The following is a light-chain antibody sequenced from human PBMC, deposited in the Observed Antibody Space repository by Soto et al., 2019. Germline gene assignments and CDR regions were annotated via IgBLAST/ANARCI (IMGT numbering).Light chain of an antibody. J-gene: IGLJ1*01. CDR3: AAWHDSLNGHV. CDR2: SST. CDR1: SFNIGTNS. Sequence: QSVLTQPHSASGAPGQRVTISCSGSSFNIGTNSVHWFQQLPGTAPKVLIYSSTQRPSGVPERFSGSKSGTSASLAISELQSEDEAAYYCAAWHDSLNGHVFGTGTKVTVL. V-gene: IGLV1-44*01.